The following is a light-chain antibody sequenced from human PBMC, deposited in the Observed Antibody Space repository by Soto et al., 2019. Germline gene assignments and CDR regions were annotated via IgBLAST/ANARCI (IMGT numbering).Light chain of an antibody. CDR3: QQFHNWPLLS. CDR2: GAS. CDR1: QSVTTN. J-gene: IGKJ3*01. Sequence: EIVMTQSPATLYVSPGERATLSCRASQSVTTNLAWYQQKPGQAPRLLIYGASTRATGVPARFSGSGSGTEFTLTISSLQSEGLAVYYCQQFHNWPLLSFGPGTKVELK. V-gene: IGKV3-15*01.